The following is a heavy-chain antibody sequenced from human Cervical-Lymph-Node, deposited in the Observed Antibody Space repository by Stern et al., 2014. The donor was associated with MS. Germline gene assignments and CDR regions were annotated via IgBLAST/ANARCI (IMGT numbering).Heavy chain of an antibody. CDR3: ARQLYFDY. CDR1: GYTFTSYW. V-gene: IGHV5-51*01. CDR2: IFPGGSDI. Sequence: EVQLEESGPEVKRPGESLKISCQASGYTFTSYWIGWVRQMPGKGLEWIAIIFPGGSDIRYSPSFQGQVTISADKSSSTAYLQWNNLKASDTAIYYCARQLYFDYWGQGTLVTVSS. J-gene: IGHJ4*02.